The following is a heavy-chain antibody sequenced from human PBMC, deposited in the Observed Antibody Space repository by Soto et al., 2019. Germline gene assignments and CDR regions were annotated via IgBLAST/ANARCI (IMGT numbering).Heavy chain of an antibody. J-gene: IGHJ4*02. CDR2: IIPIFGTA. Sequence: GASVKISCRASGGTFSNYSISWVRQAPGQGLEWMGGIIPIFGTANYAQKFQGRVTITADESTSTAYMELSSLRSEDTAVYYCAIEYSSSPPYYPIGYWGQGTLVTVSS. D-gene: IGHD6-6*01. CDR1: GGTFSNYS. CDR3: AIEYSSSPPYYPIGY. V-gene: IGHV1-69*01.